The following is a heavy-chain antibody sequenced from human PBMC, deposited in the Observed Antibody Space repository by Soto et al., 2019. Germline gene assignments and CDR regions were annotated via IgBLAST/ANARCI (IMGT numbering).Heavy chain of an antibody. Sequence: SQTLSLTFAVSGDSVSSNNIAWNWLRQSPWRGLEWLGRTYYRSKWYNEYAVSVRSRITINLDTSKNQFSLQLNSVTPEDTAVYYCARGTALLGVWGQGTTVTVSS. J-gene: IGHJ6*02. CDR1: GDSVSSNNIA. D-gene: IGHD5-18*01. V-gene: IGHV6-1*01. CDR2: TYYRSKWYN. CDR3: ARGTALLGV.